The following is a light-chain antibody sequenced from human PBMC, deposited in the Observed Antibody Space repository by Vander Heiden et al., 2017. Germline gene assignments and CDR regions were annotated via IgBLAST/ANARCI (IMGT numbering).Light chain of an antibody. V-gene: IGKV3-11*01. CDR1: QSVSSY. CDR2: DAS. Sequence: EIVLTQSPATLSLSPGERATLSCRASQSVSSYLAWYQQKPGQAPRLLIYDASNRATGIPARFSGSAYGTDFTLTISSREPEDFTVYYCPQRSNWPSFTFGHGTKVDIK. CDR3: PQRSNWPSFT. J-gene: IGKJ3*01.